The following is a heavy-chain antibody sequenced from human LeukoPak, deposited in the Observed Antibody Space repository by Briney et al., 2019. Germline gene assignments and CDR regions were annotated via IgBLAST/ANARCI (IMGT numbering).Heavy chain of an antibody. Sequence: SETLSLTCTVSGGSISSHYWSWIRQPPGKGLEWIGYIYYSGSTNYNPSLKSRVTISVDTSKNQFSLKLSSVTAADTAVYYCASGGGYCSGGSCYAEYFQHWGQGTLVTVSS. D-gene: IGHD2-15*01. CDR3: ASGGGYCSGGSCYAEYFQH. V-gene: IGHV4-59*11. CDR1: GGSISSHY. CDR2: IYYSGST. J-gene: IGHJ1*01.